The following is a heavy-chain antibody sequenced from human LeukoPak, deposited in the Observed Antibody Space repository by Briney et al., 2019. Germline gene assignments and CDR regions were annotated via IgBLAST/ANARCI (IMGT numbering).Heavy chain of an antibody. J-gene: IGHJ4*02. Sequence: GGSLRLSCAASGFTFSDYYMSWIRQAPGKGLEWVSYISSSGSPIYYVDSVKGRFTISRDNAKNSLYLQMNSLRAEDTAVYYCAKDRRIAVAGGASDYWGQGTLVTVSS. V-gene: IGHV3-11*01. CDR2: ISSSGSPI. D-gene: IGHD6-19*01. CDR1: GFTFSDYY. CDR3: AKDRRIAVAGGASDY.